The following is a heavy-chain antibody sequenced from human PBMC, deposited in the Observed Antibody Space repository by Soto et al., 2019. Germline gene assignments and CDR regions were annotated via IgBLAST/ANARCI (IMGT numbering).Heavy chain of an antibody. Sequence: QVHLEQSGAEVKKPGSSVKVSCKFSGGTFSSYVIIWVRQAPGQGLEWMGGIIPVSGTANYAQKFHGRVAISADAATNTAFVERRSVRFDDTAVYYCATVDRSVALVGWFDPRGQGTLVTVSS. V-gene: IGHV1-69*01. CDR2: IIPVSGTA. J-gene: IGHJ5*02. CDR3: ATVDRSVALVGWFDP. D-gene: IGHD2-8*02. CDR1: GGTFSSYV.